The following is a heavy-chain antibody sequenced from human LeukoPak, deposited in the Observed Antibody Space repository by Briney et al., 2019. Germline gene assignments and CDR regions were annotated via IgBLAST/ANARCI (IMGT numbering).Heavy chain of an antibody. CDR1: GFTVSSYY. CDR3: ARSYSNHLFGMDV. D-gene: IGHD4-11*01. CDR2: MYSGGST. Sequence: GGSLRLSCAASGFTVSSYYMTWVRQAPGKGLDWVSVMYSGGSTYYADSVKGRVAISRDNSQNTVFLQMNSVGVEDTAVYYCARSYSNHLFGMDVWGQGTAVTVSS. V-gene: IGHV3-66*01. J-gene: IGHJ6*01.